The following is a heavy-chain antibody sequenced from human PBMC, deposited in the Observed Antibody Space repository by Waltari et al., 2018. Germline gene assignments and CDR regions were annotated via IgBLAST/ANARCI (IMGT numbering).Heavy chain of an antibody. CDR2: INHSGNT. J-gene: IGHJ6*02. CDR3: ARLEDCTGGNCYSGNHYAVDV. V-gene: IGHV4-34*01. D-gene: IGHD2-15*01. CDR1: GPTFNVNS. Sequence: VQLQQWGAGLLKPSETLSLTCAVDGPTFNVNSWSWIHQSPGKGREWIGEINHSGNTNYHPALRSRVAISVDTPKKQFSLKVTAVSAADTAVYYCARLEDCTGGNCYSGNHYAVDVWGPGTRVTVSS.